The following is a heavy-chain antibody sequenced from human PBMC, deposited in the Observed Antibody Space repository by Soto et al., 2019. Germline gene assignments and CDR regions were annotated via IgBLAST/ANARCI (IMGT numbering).Heavy chain of an antibody. Sequence: GGSLRLSCAASGFTFSNAWMSWVRQAPGKGLEWVGRIKNKTDGGTTDYAAPGKGRFTSSRDDSKNTLYLQMNSLKTEDTAVYYCTTVKSAGVVPLPDYYYYYYMDVWGKGTTVTVSS. CDR1: GFTFSNAW. CDR3: TTVKSAGVVPLPDYYYYYYMDV. D-gene: IGHD2-2*01. CDR2: IKNKTDGGTT. J-gene: IGHJ6*03. V-gene: IGHV3-15*01.